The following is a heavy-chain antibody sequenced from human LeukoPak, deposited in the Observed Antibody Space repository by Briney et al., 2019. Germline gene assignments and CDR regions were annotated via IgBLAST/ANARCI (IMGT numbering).Heavy chain of an antibody. D-gene: IGHD3-10*01. CDR3: ARDRMVSLYYYYMDV. CDR2: ISSSGSTI. CDR1: GFTFSDYY. Sequence: PGGSLRLSCAASGFTFSDYYMSWIRQAPGKGLEWVSYISSSGSTIYYADSVKGRFTISRDNAKNSLYLQMNSLRAEDTAVYYCARDRMVSLYYYYMDVWGKGTTVTISS. J-gene: IGHJ6*03. V-gene: IGHV3-11*01.